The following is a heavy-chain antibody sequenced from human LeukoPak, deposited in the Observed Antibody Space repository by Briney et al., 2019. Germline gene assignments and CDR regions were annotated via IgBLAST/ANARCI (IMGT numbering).Heavy chain of an antibody. D-gene: IGHD3-22*01. CDR3: AKESYYDSSGYPVDY. CDR2: ISYDGSNK. V-gene: IGHV3-30*18. CDR1: GFTFSSYG. Sequence: GGSLRLSCAASGFTFSSYGKHWVRQAPGKGLEWVAVISYDGSNKYYADSVKGRFTISRDNSKNTLYLQMNSLRAEDTAVYYCAKESYYDSSGYPVDYWGQGTLVTVSS. J-gene: IGHJ4*02.